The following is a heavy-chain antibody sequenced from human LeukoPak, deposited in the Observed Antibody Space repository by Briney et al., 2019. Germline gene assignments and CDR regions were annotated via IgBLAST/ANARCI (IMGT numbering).Heavy chain of an antibody. D-gene: IGHD3-22*01. CDR3: TREVVIFYYYYMDV. V-gene: IGHV3-73*01. CDR2: IRSKANSYAT. CDR1: GFTFSGSA. J-gene: IGHJ6*03. Sequence: GGSLRLSCAASGFTFSGSAMHWVRQASGKGLEWVGRIRSKANSYATTYAASVKGRFTISRDDSKNTAYLQMNSLKTEDTAVYYCTREVVIFYYYYMDVWGTGTTVTVSS.